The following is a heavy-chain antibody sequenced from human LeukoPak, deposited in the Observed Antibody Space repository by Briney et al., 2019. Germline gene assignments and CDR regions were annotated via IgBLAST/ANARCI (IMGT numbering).Heavy chain of an antibody. D-gene: IGHD2-15*01. CDR2: IYYTGST. Sequence: SETLSLTCTVSGDSISSYYWSWIRQPPGKGLEWIGYIYYTGSTNYNPSLKSRVTISVDTSKNQSSLKLNSVTAADTAVYYCARHPGCSGAGCHRWFDPWGQGTLVTVSS. CDR1: GDSISSYY. V-gene: IGHV4-59*08. CDR3: ARHPGCSGAGCHRWFDP. J-gene: IGHJ5*02.